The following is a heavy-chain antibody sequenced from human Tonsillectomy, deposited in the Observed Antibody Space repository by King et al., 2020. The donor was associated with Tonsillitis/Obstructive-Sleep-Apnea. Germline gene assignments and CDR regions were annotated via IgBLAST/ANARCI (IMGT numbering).Heavy chain of an antibody. CDR1: GYSFTNYW. V-gene: IGHV5-51*01. CDR2: VYPGDSDT. Sequence: VQLVQSGTEVKKPGESLKISCNGSGYSFTNYWIGWVRQMPGKGLEWMGIVYPGDSDTRYSPSFQGQVTISADKSISTAFLQWSSLKASDTAIYYCARHNEGSSGYDFLDYWGQGTLVTVSS. D-gene: IGHD5-12*01. CDR3: ARHNEGSSGYDFLDY. J-gene: IGHJ4*02.